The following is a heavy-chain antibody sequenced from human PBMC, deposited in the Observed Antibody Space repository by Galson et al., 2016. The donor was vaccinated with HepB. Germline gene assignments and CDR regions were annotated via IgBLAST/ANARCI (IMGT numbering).Heavy chain of an antibody. CDR1: GFTFSQYG. J-gene: IGHJ4*02. D-gene: IGHD1-20*01. CDR2: INKDGSKL. V-gene: IGHV3-33*07. Sequence: SLRLSCAASGFTFSQYGMYWVRQAPGKGLEWVAAINKDGSKLYYEEYVKGRFTISRDNSRNTLYLQVDSLRAEDASMYYCARNNWICGAPRCSAQDYWGQGTLVIVSS. CDR3: ARNNWICGAPRCSAQDY.